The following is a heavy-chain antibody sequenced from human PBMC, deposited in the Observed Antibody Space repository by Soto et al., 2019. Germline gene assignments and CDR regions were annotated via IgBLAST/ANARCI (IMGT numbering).Heavy chain of an antibody. J-gene: IGHJ5*02. Sequence: ASVKVSCKASGFSFTGYYIHWLRQAPGQGLEWMGWINAHSGGTEYAQKFQGRVTLTRDTSIATAYLTLTSLTSDDTALYYCAKDLTRQLAYWLDPWGQGAQVTV. CDR1: GFSFTGYY. CDR3: AKDLTRQLAYWLDP. CDR2: INAHSGGT. D-gene: IGHD6-6*01. V-gene: IGHV1-2*02.